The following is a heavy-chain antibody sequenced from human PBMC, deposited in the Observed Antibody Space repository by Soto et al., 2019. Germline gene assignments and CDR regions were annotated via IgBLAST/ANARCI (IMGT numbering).Heavy chain of an antibody. CDR2: IWYDGSNK. Sequence: HPGGSLRLSCAASGFTFSSYGMHWVRQAPGKGLEWVAVIWYDGSNKYYADSVKGRFTISRDNSKNTLYLQMNSLRAEDTAVYYCARDLAVAGPNQALGYWGQGTQVTVSS. V-gene: IGHV3-33*01. J-gene: IGHJ4*02. CDR3: ARDLAVAGPNQALGY. D-gene: IGHD6-19*01. CDR1: GFTFSSYG.